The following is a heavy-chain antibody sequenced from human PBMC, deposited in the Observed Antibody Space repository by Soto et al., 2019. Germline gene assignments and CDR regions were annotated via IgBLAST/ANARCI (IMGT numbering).Heavy chain of an antibody. Sequence: PGGSLRLSCAASGFSFSSHAMHWVRQAPGKGLEWVAVISFDGSDQDYADSVKGRFTISRDPSKSMVYLQMNSLRPDDTAMYHCAREYTAWPLAYGLDVWGQGTTVTVSS. J-gene: IGHJ6*02. CDR2: ISFDGSDQ. CDR1: GFSFSSHA. CDR3: AREYTAWPLAYGLDV. D-gene: IGHD2-2*02. V-gene: IGHV3-30-3*01.